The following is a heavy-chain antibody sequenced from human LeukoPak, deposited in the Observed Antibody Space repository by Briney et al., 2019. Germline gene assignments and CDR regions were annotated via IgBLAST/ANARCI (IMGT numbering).Heavy chain of an antibody. D-gene: IGHD3-3*01. CDR1: GFTFSSYA. V-gene: IGHV3-30-3*01. CDR3: ARDLYDFWSGYYRLFYYYYGMDV. CDR2: ISYDGSNK. J-gene: IGHJ6*02. Sequence: GRSLRLSCAASGFTFSSYAMHWVRQAPGKGLEWVAVISYDGSNKYYADSVKGRFTISRDNPKNTLYLQMNSLRAEDTAVYYCARDLYDFWSGYYRLFYYYYGMDVWGQGTTVTVSS.